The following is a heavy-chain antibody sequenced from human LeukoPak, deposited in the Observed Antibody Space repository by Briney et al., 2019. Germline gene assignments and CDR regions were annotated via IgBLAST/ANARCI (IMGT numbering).Heavy chain of an antibody. D-gene: IGHD2-8*01. CDR3: AKKFPGVSYYFDF. CDR1: GFSLKNFN. V-gene: IGHV3-23*01. J-gene: IGHJ4*02. Sequence: GSLRLSCTASGFSLKNFNMTWVRPTPGKGLDYASSIGSAGHIFYADSPKGRFFISRDTSKNTVYLQVNSLRGEDTAVYFCAKKFPGVSYYFDFWRQGTLVTVSS. CDR2: IGSAGHI.